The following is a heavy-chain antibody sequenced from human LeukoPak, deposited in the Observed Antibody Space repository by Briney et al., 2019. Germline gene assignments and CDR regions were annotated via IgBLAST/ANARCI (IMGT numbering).Heavy chain of an antibody. Sequence: GGSLRLSCAASEFIFRSYAMSWVRQTPGKGLEWVSSITTAGRTYYADSVKGRFTVSRDTSKSTLFLQLSNLRAEDTAVYFCTRDQTHDYAPIGSATRAYWGQGTLVAVSS. J-gene: IGHJ4*02. V-gene: IGHV3-23*01. CDR1: EFIFRSYA. CDR3: TRDQTHDYAPIGSATRAY. D-gene: IGHD2-2*01. CDR2: ITTAGRT.